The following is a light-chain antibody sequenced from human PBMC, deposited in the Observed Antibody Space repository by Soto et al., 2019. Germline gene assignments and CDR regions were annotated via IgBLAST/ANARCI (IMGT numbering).Light chain of an antibody. Sequence: EIVMTQSPATLSVSPVERATLSCRASQSVSSNLAWYQQTPGQAPRLLIYGASTRATVIPARFSGSGSGTEFTLTISSLQSEDFAVYYCQQYNNPITFGQGTRLEIK. CDR2: GAS. V-gene: IGKV3-15*01. CDR1: QSVSSN. CDR3: QQYNNPIT. J-gene: IGKJ5*01.